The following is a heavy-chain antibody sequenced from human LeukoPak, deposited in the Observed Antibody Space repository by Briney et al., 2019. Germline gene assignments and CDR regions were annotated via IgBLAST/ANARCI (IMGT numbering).Heavy chain of an antibody. CDR1: GYTFTGYY. D-gene: IGHD2-2*01. CDR2: FNPRDTST. Sequence: ASVKVSCKASGYTFTGYYMHWVRQAPGQGLEWMAIFNPRDTSTTYAQKFQGRITMTTDTSTSTVYMELSSLRSEDTAVYYCAKRGDQLTLDYWGQGTLVTVSS. CDR3: AKRGDQLTLDY. V-gene: IGHV1-46*01. J-gene: IGHJ4*02.